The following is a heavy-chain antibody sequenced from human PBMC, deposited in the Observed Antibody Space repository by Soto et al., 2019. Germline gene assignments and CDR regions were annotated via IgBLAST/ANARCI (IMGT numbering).Heavy chain of an antibody. Sequence: GGSLRLSCAASGFTFSSYWMNWVRQAPGKGLEWVANINQDGNEDNLLDSVKGRFTISRDNAKNSLFLQMNSLRVDDTAVYYCPRNPARHHDSLDYWGQGALVTV. CDR3: PRNPARHHDSLDY. V-gene: IGHV3-7*01. CDR1: GFTFSSYW. D-gene: IGHD2-2*01. J-gene: IGHJ4*02. CDR2: INQDGNED.